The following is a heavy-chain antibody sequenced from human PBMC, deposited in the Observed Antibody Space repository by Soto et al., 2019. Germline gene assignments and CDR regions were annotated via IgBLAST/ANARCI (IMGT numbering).Heavy chain of an antibody. V-gene: IGHV3-33*01. CDR2: IWYDGSNK. J-gene: IGHJ4*02. CDR3: ARGGIQLWLRG. CDR1: GFTFSSYG. D-gene: IGHD5-18*01. Sequence: QVQLVESGGGVVQPGRSLRLSCAASGFTFSSYGMHWVRQAPGKGLEWVAVIWYDGSNKYYADSVKGRFTISRDNSKNTLYLQMNSLRAEDTAVYYCARGGIQLWLRGWGQGTLVTVS.